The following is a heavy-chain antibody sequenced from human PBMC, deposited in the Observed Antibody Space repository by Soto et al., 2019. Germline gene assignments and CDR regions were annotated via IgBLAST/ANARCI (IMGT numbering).Heavy chain of an antibody. CDR1: GGSISSGDYY. CDR2: IYYSGST. J-gene: IGHJ4*02. Sequence: SETLSLTCTVSGGSISSGDYYWSWIRQPPGKGLEWIGYIYYSGSTYYNPSLKSRVSIPVDTSKSQFSLKLSSVTAADTAVYYCARAHDFWGGRQQPIDSWCQGALVTVSS. V-gene: IGHV4-30-4*01. D-gene: IGHD3-3*01. CDR3: ARAHDFWGGRQQPIDS.